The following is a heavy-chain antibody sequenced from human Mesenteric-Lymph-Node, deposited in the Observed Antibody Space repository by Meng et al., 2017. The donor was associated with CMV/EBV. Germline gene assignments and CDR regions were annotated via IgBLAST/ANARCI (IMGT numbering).Heavy chain of an antibody. J-gene: IGHJ4*02. CDR1: GFTFTTCD. Sequence: GESLKISCAASGFTFTTCDMHWVRQATGKGLEWVSGIGTAGDTYYLGSVMGRFTISREDAKNSLYLQMNNLRVGDTAVYYCVRASLMSVWGQGTLVTVSS. CDR2: IGTAGDT. V-gene: IGHV3-13*01. CDR3: VRASLMSV. D-gene: IGHD5/OR15-5a*01.